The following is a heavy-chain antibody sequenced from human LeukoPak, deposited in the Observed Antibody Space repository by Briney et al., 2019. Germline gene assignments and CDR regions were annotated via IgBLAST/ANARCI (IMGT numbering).Heavy chain of an antibody. CDR2: IYYSGST. J-gene: IGHJ3*02. Sequence: SETLSLTCTVSGGSISSSSYYWGWIRQPPGKGLEWIGSIYYSGSTYYNPSLKSRVTISVDTSKNQFSLKLSSVTAADTAVYYCARAPVYYDSSGRASGDAFDIWGQGTMVTVSS. CDR1: GGSISSSSYY. V-gene: IGHV4-39*01. CDR3: ARAPVYYDSSGRASGDAFDI. D-gene: IGHD3-22*01.